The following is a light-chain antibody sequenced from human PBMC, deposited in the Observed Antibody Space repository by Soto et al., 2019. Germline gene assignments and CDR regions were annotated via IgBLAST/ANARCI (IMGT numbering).Light chain of an antibody. CDR1: QSVISN. CDR3: QQRHMWPIT. J-gene: IGKJ5*01. V-gene: IGKV3-15*01. Sequence: EIVLTQSPATLSLSPGERATLSCRASQSVISNLAWYQQKPCQSPRLLIYGAATRATGIPVRFSGSGSGTEFTLTISSLQSEDSAVYYCQQRHMWPITFGQGTRLEIK. CDR2: GAA.